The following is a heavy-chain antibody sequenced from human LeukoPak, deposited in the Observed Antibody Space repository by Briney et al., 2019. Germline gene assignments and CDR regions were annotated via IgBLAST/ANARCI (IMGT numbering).Heavy chain of an antibody. CDR2: IIPIFGTA. V-gene: IGHV1-69*13. CDR1: GGTFSSYA. D-gene: IGHD1-26*01. Sequence: GASVKVSCKASGGTFSSYAISWVRQAPGQGLEWMGGIIPIFGTANYAQKFQGRVTITADESTSTAYMELSSLRSEDTAVYYCARDEWRGATIGGHAFYIWGQGTMVTVSS. J-gene: IGHJ3*02. CDR3: ARDEWRGATIGGHAFYI.